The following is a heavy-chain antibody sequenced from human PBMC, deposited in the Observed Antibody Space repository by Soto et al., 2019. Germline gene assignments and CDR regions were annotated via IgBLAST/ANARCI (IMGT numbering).Heavy chain of an antibody. CDR2: IYYSGST. CDR1: GGSISSGGYY. CDR3: ARNSITMVRGVIPDYYYYGMDV. J-gene: IGHJ6*02. Sequence: PSDTLSLTCTVSGGSISSGGYYWSWIRQHPGKGLEWIGYIYYSGSTYYNPSLKSRVTISVDTSKNQFSLKLSSVTAADTAVYYCARNSITMVRGVIPDYYYYGMDVWGQGNTVTVSS. V-gene: IGHV4-31*03. D-gene: IGHD3-10*01.